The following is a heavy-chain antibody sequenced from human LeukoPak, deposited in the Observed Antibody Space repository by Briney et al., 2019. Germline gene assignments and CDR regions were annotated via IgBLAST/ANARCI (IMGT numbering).Heavy chain of an antibody. CDR1: GCTFSSYA. CDR2: IIPIFGTA. D-gene: IGHD6-13*01. V-gene: IGHV1-69*13. J-gene: IGHJ4*02. CDR3: GTALSYSRQAPNFDY. Sequence: SSVKVSCTASGCTFSSYAISLVRQAPGQGLEWMGGIIPIFGTANYAQKFQGRVTITAVESTSTAYMELSSLRSEDTAVYYCGTALSYSRQAPNFDYWGQGTLVTVSS.